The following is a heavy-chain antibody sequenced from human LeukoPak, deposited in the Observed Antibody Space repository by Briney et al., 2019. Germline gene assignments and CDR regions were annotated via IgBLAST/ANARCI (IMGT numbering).Heavy chain of an antibody. V-gene: IGHV1-8*01. CDR1: GYTFTSYD. CDR3: ARVMPDCGGDCSLDY. D-gene: IGHD2-21*02. CDR2: MNPNSGNT. Sequence: ASVKVSCKASGYTFTSYDINWVRQATGQGREWMGWMNPNSGNTGYAQKFQGRVTMTRNTSISTAYMELSSLRSEDTAVYYCARVMPDCGGDCSLDYWGQGTLVTVSS. J-gene: IGHJ4*02.